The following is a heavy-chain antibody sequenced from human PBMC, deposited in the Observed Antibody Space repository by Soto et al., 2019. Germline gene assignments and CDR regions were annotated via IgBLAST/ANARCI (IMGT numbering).Heavy chain of an antibody. CDR1: GGTFSSYA. Sequence: ASVKVSCKASGGTFSSYAISWVRQAPGQGLEWMGGIIPVFGTANYAQKFQGRVTITADESTSTAYMELSSLRSEDTAVYYCARVKWELLGGAFDIWGQGTMVTVSS. J-gene: IGHJ3*02. CDR3: ARVKWELLGGAFDI. CDR2: IIPVFGTA. D-gene: IGHD1-26*01. V-gene: IGHV1-69*13.